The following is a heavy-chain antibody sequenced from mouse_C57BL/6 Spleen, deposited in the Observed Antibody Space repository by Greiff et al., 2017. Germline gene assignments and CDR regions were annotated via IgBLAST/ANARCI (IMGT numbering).Heavy chain of an antibody. CDR1: GFTFSDYY. CDR3: ARDRGWGYDGYFDY. Sequence: EVQVVESEGGLVQPGSSMKLSCTASGFTFSDYYMAWVRQVPEKGLEWVANINYDGSSTYYLDSLKSRFIISRDNAKNILYLQMSSLKSEDTATYYCARDRGWGYDGYFDYWGQGTTLTVSS. CDR2: INYDGSST. V-gene: IGHV5-16*01. J-gene: IGHJ2*01. D-gene: IGHD2-2*01.